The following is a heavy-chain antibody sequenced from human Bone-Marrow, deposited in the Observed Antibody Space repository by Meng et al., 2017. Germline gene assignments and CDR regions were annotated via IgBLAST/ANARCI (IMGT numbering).Heavy chain of an antibody. CDR1: GGSVSSGSYY. CDR2: IYYSGST. D-gene: IGHD6-6*01. Sequence: QVQLQESGPGLVRPSETLSLTCTVSGGSVSSGSYYWSWIRQPPGKGLEWIGYIYYSGSTNYNPSLKSRVTISVDTSKNQFSLKLSSVTAADTAVYYCARAIATRPDVFDYWGQGTLVTGSS. CDR3: ARAIATRPDVFDY. J-gene: IGHJ4*02. V-gene: IGHV4-61*01.